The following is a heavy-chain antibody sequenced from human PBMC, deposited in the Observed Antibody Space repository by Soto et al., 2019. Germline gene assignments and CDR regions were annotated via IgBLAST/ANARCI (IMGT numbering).Heavy chain of an antibody. J-gene: IGHJ4*02. D-gene: IGHD2-15*01. CDR1: GFTVSSNY. V-gene: IGHV3-53*01. CDR2: IYSGGST. CDR3: ATRKYCSGGSCQGVFAY. Sequence: PGGSLRLSCAASGFTVSSNYMSWVRQAPGKGLEWVSVIYSGGSTYYADSVKGRFTISRDNSKNTLYLQMNSLRAEDTAVYYCATRKYCSGGSCQGVFAYWGQGTLVTVSS.